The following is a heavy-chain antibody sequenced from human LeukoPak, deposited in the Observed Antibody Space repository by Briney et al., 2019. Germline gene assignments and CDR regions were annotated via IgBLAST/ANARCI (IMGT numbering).Heavy chain of an antibody. CDR2: IKSKTDGGTT. Sequence: GGSLRLSCAASGFTFSNAWMSWVRQAPGKGLEWVGRIKSKTDGGTTDYAAPVKGRFTISRDDSKNTLYLQMNSLKTEDTAVYYCTAPYYYDSSGYLDYWGQGTLVTVSS. V-gene: IGHV3-15*01. CDR3: TAPYYYDSSGYLDY. J-gene: IGHJ4*02. CDR1: GFTFSNAW. D-gene: IGHD3-22*01.